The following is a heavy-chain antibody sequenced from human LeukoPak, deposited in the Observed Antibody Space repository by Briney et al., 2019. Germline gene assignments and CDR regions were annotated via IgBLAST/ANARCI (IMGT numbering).Heavy chain of an antibody. V-gene: IGHV3-48*03. CDR1: GFTFSSYE. CDR3: ARGGYYGSGSYEIDY. Sequence: GGSLRLSCAASGFTFSSYEMNWVRQAPGKGREWVSYISSSGSTIYYADSVKGRFTISRDNAKNSLYLQMNSLRAEDTAVYYCARGGYYGSGSYEIDYWGQGTLVTVSS. J-gene: IGHJ4*02. CDR2: ISSSGSTI. D-gene: IGHD3-10*01.